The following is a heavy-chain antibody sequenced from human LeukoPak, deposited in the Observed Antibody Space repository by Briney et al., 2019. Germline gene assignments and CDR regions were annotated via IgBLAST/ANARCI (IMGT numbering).Heavy chain of an antibody. CDR1: GFTFSSYE. Sequence: PGGSLRLSCAASGFTFSSYEMNWVRQAPGKGLEWVSSISSSSSYIYYADSVKGRFTISRDNAKNSLYLQMNSLRAEDTAVYYCARAAYGDYGLDYWGQGTLVTVSS. J-gene: IGHJ4*02. D-gene: IGHD4-17*01. CDR3: ARAAYGDYGLDY. CDR2: ISSSSSYI. V-gene: IGHV3-21*01.